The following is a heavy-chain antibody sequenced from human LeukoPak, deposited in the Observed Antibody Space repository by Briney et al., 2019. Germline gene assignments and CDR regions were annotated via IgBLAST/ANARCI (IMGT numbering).Heavy chain of an antibody. Sequence: SETLSLTCSVSSYSLSSDYYWNWIRQSPGKGLEWIGSIHHSGSTYYNPSLKSRVTVSVHTSKNQFSLRLSSVTAADTAVYYCVTCRAYIRGGFDFWGQGALVTVSS. CDR1: SYSLSSDYY. CDR3: VTCRAYIRGGFDF. V-gene: IGHV4-38-2*01. D-gene: IGHD3-10*01. CDR2: IHHSGST. J-gene: IGHJ4*02.